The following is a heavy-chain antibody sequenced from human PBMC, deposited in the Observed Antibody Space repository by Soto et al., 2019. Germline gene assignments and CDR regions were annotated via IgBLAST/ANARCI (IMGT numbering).Heavy chain of an antibody. CDR3: ARVPSLSLPPATYYYYGMDV. CDR2: IYYSGST. CDR1: DVYFSCYY. Sequence: SETKSVTNAFDDVYFSCYYLIWIRQKPGKGLEWIGYIYYSGSTNYNPSLKSRVTISVDTSKNQFSLKLSSVTAADTAVYYCARVPSLSLPPATYYYYGMDVRGQGTTVTVSS. V-gene: IGHV4-59*01. J-gene: IGHJ6*02. D-gene: IGHD2-2*01.